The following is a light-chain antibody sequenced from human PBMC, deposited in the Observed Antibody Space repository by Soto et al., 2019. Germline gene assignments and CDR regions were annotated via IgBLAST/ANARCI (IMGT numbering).Light chain of an antibody. Sequence: QSALTQPASVSGSPGQSITISCTGTNSDIGNYNYVSWYQQNPGKAPKLIIYDVSNRPSGVSDRFSGSKSGNTASLTISGLQAEHEADNYFLSFTISSTRVFGGGTKLTVL. J-gene: IGLJ3*02. V-gene: IGLV2-14*01. CDR2: DVS. CDR3: LSFTISSTRV. CDR1: NSDIGNYNY.